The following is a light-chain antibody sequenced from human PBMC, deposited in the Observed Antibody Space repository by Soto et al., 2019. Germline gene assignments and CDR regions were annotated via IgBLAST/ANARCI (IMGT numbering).Light chain of an antibody. CDR3: QQVYVYPST. CDR2: AAS. J-gene: IGKJ4*01. CDR1: QGISSY. V-gene: IGKV1-9*01. Sequence: IQLTQSPSSLSSSVGDRVTITCRASQGISSYSGWYQQKPGKAPNLLIYAASALQSGVPSRFSGGGSGTDFTLTISSLQPEDFATYYCQQVYVYPSTFGGGTKVDIK.